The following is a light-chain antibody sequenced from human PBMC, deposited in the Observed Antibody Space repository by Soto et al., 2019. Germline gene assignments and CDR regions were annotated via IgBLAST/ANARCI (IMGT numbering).Light chain of an antibody. CDR1: SSDVGAYNY. CDR2: EVS. V-gene: IGLV2-14*01. CDR3: SSYTSSTTGV. J-gene: IGLJ3*02. Sequence: QLVLTQPASVSGSPGQSITISCTGSSSDVGAYNYVSWFQQHPGKPPKLIIYEVSNRPSGVSDRFSGSKSGNTASLTISWLQAEDEADYHCSSYTSSTTGVFGGGTKLTVL.